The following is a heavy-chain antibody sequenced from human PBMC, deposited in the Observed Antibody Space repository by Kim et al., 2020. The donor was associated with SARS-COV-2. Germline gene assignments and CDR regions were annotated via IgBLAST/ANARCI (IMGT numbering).Heavy chain of an antibody. D-gene: IGHD1-20*01. CDR3: ARGITGTDDY. V-gene: IGHV3-11*04. CDR2: R. J-gene: IGHJ4*02. Sequence: RTHADLVKGQFTITRDNAKNSLYLQMNSLRAEDTAKYYCARGITGTDDYGGQGTLVTVSS.